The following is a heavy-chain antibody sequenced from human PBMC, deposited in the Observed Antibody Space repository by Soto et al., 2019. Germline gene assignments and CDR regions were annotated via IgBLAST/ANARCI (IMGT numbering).Heavy chain of an antibody. CDR2: IYYSGST. V-gene: IGHV4-31*03. D-gene: IGHD5-18*01. CDR1: GGSISSGGYY. J-gene: IGHJ4*02. CDR3: ARERLGYSYPH. Sequence: QVQLQESGPGLVKPSQTLSLTCTVSGGSISSGGYYWSWIRQHPGKGLEWIGYIYYSGSTYYTPFLKSRVTISVDTSKNQFSLKLSSVTAADTAVYYCARERLGYSYPHWGQGTLVTVSS.